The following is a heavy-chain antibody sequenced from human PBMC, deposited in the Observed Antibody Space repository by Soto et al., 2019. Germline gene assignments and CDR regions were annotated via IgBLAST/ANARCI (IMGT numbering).Heavy chain of an antibody. CDR2: ISSSNGAT. Sequence: GGCMRLSCAASGFALTYYNMKWVRQAPGKGLEWVSDISSSNGATYYADSVKGRFTISRDIAKNSLYLRMDSLRAEDTAIYYCVRDSAYSFDYWGQGTLVTVSS. CDR1: GFALTYYN. CDR3: VRDSAYSFDY. J-gene: IGHJ4*02. D-gene: IGHD2-21*01. V-gene: IGHV3-48*01.